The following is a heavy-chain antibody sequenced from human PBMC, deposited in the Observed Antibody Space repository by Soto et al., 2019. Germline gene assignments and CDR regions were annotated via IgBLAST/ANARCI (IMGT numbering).Heavy chain of an antibody. Sequence: SQTLSLTCAISGDSVSSNSAAWNWIRQSPSRGLEWLGRTYYRSKWYNDYAVSVKSRITINPDTSKNQFSLQLNSVTPEDTAVYYCARASGPMAAAGRLNYGMDVWGQGTTVTVSS. CDR1: GDSVSSNSAA. D-gene: IGHD6-13*01. CDR3: ARASGPMAAAGRLNYGMDV. V-gene: IGHV6-1*01. CDR2: TYYRSKWYN. J-gene: IGHJ6*02.